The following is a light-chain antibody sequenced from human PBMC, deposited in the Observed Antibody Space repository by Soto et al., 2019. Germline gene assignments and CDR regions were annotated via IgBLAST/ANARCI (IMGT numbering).Light chain of an antibody. CDR2: DAS. CDR3: HQRSNWPGT. CDR1: QSVFTY. J-gene: IGKJ1*01. Sequence: EIVLTQSPATVTLSPGYRATLSCTASQSVFTYLAWYQQKPGQAPRLLIYDASDRATGIPARFSGTGSGTDFTLTISSLEPEDFAVYYCHQRSNWPGTFGQGTKVDIK. V-gene: IGKV3-11*01.